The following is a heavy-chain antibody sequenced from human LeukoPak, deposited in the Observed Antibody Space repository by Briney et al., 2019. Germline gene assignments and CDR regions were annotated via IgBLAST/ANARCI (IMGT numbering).Heavy chain of an antibody. CDR3: ARECGGDCPLDAFDI. V-gene: IGHV4-59*01. Sequence: NTSETLSLTCTVSGGSISSYYWSWIRQPPGKGLEWIGYIYYSGSTNYNTSLKSRVTISVDTSKNQFSLKLSSVTAADTAVYYCARECGGDCPLDAFDIWGQGTMVTVSS. CDR2: IYYSGST. D-gene: IGHD2-21*02. J-gene: IGHJ3*02. CDR1: GGSISSYY.